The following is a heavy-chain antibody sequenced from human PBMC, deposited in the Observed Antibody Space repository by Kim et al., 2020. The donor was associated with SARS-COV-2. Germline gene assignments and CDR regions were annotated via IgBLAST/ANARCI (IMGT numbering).Heavy chain of an antibody. CDR3: ARGRQQLVPYYGMDV. Sequence: SVKVSCKASGGTFSSYAISWVRQAPGQGLEWMGGIIPIFGTANYAQKFQGRVTITADESTSTAYMELSSLRSEDTAVYYCARGRQQLVPYYGMDVWGQGTTGTVSS. CDR1: GGTFSSYA. V-gene: IGHV1-69*13. CDR2: IIPIFGTA. J-gene: IGHJ6*02. D-gene: IGHD6-13*01.